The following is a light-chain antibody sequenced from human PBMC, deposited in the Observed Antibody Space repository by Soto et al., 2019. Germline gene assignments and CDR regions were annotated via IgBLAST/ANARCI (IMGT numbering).Light chain of an antibody. CDR1: QSISSW. V-gene: IGKV1-5*03. J-gene: IGKJ1*01. CDR2: KAS. CDR3: QQYDSFPQT. Sequence: DIQMTQSPSTLSASVGDRVTITCRASQSISSWLAWYQQKPGKAPKLLIYKASSLESGGPSRFSGSGSGTDFTLSISSLQPDDFATYYCQQYDSFPQTFGQGTKVDIK.